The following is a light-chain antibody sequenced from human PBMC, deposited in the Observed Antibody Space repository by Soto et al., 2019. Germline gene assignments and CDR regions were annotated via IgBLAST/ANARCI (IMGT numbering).Light chain of an antibody. CDR2: RTF. V-gene: IGKV3-20*01. CDR1: QSVNQK. CDR3: QQYARSRT. J-gene: IGKJ1*01. Sequence: IVMTESVSTPPASASVRAILSCRASQSVNQKLGWYQQKPGQPPRLLLYRTFSRATGIPDRFSGSGSGTDFTLTISRLEPEDFAVYYCQQYARSRTFGQGTKVDIK.